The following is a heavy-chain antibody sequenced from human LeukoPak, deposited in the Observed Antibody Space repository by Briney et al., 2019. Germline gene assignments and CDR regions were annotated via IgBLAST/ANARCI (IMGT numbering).Heavy chain of an antibody. CDR1: GGSISSSSYY. CDR3: ASAPYCGGDCHDAFDI. CDR2: IYYSGST. D-gene: IGHD2-21*02. V-gene: IGHV4-39*07. Sequence: PSETLSLTCTVSGGSISSSSYYWGWIRQPPGKGLEWIGSIYYSGSTYYNPSLKSRVTISVDTSKNQFSLKLSSVTAADTAVYYCASAPYCGGDCHDAFDIWGQGTMVTVSS. J-gene: IGHJ3*02.